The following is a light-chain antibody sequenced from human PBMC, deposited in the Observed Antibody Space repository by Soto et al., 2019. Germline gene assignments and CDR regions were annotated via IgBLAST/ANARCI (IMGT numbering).Light chain of an antibody. CDR2: DAS. Sequence: VLTQSPGTLSLSPGENATLHCRARQSVGNNFLAWYKQKPGQAPTLLIYDASSRATGLTDRFSGSGSETDFTITISRLEPEDFAVYFCHQYGSSPQTFGQGTKVDIK. CDR3: HQYGSSPQT. CDR1: QSVGNNF. V-gene: IGKV3-20*01. J-gene: IGKJ1*01.